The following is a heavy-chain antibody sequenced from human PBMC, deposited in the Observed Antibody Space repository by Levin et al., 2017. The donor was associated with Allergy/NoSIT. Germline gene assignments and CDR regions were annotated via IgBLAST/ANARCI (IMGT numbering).Heavy chain of an antibody. CDR1: GGSISSYY. V-gene: IGHV4-59*01. CDR3: AREERYSSGWYNFDY. J-gene: IGHJ4*02. Sequence: SETLSLTCTVSGGSISSYYWSWIRQPPGKGLEWIGYIYYSGSTNYNPSLKSRVTISVDTSKNQFSLKLSSVTAADTAVYYCAREERYSSGWYNFDYWGQGTLVTVSS. CDR2: IYYSGST. D-gene: IGHD6-19*01.